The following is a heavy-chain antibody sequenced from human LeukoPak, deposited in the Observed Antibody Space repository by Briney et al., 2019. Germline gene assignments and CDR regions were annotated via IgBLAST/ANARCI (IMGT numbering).Heavy chain of an antibody. CDR1: GGSISNSRYY. V-gene: IGHV4-39*01. J-gene: IGHJ3*02. Sequence: SETLSLTCTVSGGSISNSRYYWGWIRQPPGKGLEWIGRIYYSGSTDYNPSLKSRVTISVDTSKNQFSLKLSSVTAADTAVYYCARYKDYDSSGYYYFRAFDIWGQGTMVTVSS. CDR2: IYYSGST. CDR3: ARYKDYDSSGYYYFRAFDI. D-gene: IGHD3-22*01.